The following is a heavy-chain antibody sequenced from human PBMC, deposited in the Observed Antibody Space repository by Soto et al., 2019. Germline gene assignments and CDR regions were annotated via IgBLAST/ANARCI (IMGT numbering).Heavy chain of an antibody. Sequence: PGGSLRLSCAASGFTVSSNYMSWVRQAPGKGLEWVSVIYSGGSTYYADSVKGRFTISRDNSKNTLYLQMNSLRAEDTALYYCARGWWFGELLSPYYFDYWGQGTLVTVSS. CDR3: ARGWWFGELLSPYYFDY. CDR2: IYSGGST. V-gene: IGHV3-53*01. D-gene: IGHD3-10*01. CDR1: GFTVSSNY. J-gene: IGHJ4*02.